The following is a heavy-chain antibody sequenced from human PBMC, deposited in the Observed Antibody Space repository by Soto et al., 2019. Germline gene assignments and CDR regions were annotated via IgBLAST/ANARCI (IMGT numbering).Heavy chain of an antibody. V-gene: IGHV3-23*01. CDR2: ISGSGGST. Sequence: GGSLRVSCAASGCTFSSYAMSLVRQAPGKGLEWVSAISGSGGSTYYADSVKGRFTISRDNSKNTLYLQMNSLRAEDTAVYYCAKDRNFVTMRVVVNYFDYWGQGPLVTVSS. CDR3: AKDRNFVTMRVVVNYFDY. J-gene: IGHJ4*02. CDR1: GCTFSSYA. D-gene: IGHD3-22*01.